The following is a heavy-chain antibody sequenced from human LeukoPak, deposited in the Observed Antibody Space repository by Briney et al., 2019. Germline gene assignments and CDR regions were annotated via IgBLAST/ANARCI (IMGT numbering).Heavy chain of an antibody. D-gene: IGHD6-13*01. J-gene: IGHJ5*02. CDR2: IDPNSGGT. CDR1: GYTFTGYY. Sequence: ASVKVSCKASGYTFTGYYMHWVRQAPGQGLEWMGWIDPNSGGTNYAQKFQGRVTMTRDTSISTAYMELSRLRSDDTAVYYCARDTSRQQLGRSGPYNWFDPWGQGTLVTVSS. CDR3: ARDTSRQQLGRSGPYNWFDP. V-gene: IGHV1-2*02.